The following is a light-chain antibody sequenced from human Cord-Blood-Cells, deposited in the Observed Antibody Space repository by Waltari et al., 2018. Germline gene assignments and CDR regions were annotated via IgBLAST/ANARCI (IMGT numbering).Light chain of an antibody. Sequence: DIQMTQSPSSLSASVGDRVTITCRASQSISSYLNWYQQKPGKAPTLLIYAASSLQSGVPARCRGSGSGTDFTLTICSLQPEDFATYYCQQSYSTPLLTFGGGTKVEIK. V-gene: IGKV1-39*01. J-gene: IGKJ4*01. CDR1: QSISSY. CDR2: AAS. CDR3: QQSYSTPLLT.